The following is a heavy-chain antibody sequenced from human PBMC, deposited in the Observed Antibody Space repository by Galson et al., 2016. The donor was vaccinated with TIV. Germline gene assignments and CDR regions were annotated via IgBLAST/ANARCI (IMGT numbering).Heavy chain of an antibody. CDR3: ATLPYSSPSDWFGP. CDR2: IVGGGYST. D-gene: IGHD6-6*01. CDR1: GFTFSDYA. Sequence: SLRLSCAASGFTFSDYAMNWVRQAPGKGLEWVSVIVGGGYSTHYADSVEGRFTISRDNSNNMVYLQMNSLRAEGTAIYYCATLPYSSPSDWFGPWGQGTLVTVSS. J-gene: IGHJ5*02. V-gene: IGHV3-23*01.